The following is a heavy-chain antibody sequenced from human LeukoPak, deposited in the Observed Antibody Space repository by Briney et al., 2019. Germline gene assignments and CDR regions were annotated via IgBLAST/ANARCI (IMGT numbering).Heavy chain of an antibody. D-gene: IGHD3-16*01. CDR3: ARGGTWAFDY. Sequence: PGGSLRLSCAASGFTFSGSSMHWVRKAPGKGLVWIARISSDGSGSSYAYPVKGRFTISRANTKNTLYLQRNRLRVEDTAVYYCARGGTWAFDYWGQGALVTVSS. CDR1: GFTFSGSS. J-gene: IGHJ4*02. CDR2: ISSDGSGS. V-gene: IGHV3-74*01.